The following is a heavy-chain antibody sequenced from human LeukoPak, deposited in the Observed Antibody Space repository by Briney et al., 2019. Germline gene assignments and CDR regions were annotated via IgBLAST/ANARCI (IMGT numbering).Heavy chain of an antibody. Sequence: GGSLRLSCAAFGFTFNSYWMSWVRQAPEKGPEWLANIRQDGSDKQYVDSVKGRFTISRDNAKNSLYLQMNSLSAEDTAVYYCARHSRGSPIDDSGQGTLVTVSS. J-gene: IGHJ4*02. CDR1: GFTFNSYW. CDR2: IRQDGSDK. V-gene: IGHV3-7*01. CDR3: ARHSRGSPIDD. D-gene: IGHD2-15*01.